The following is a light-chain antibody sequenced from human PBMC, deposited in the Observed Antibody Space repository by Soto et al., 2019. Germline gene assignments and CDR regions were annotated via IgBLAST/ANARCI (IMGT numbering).Light chain of an antibody. CDR3: GSYTTIRPVK. J-gene: IGLJ2*01. CDR1: SSDVGGSNH. Sequence: QSALTQPASVSGSPGQSITISCTGTSSDVGGSNHVSWYQQHPDKAPRLMIYDVSNRPSGVSNRFSGSKSGNTASLTISGLQAEDEADYYCGSYTTIRPVKFGGGTKVTVL. V-gene: IGLV2-14*01. CDR2: DVS.